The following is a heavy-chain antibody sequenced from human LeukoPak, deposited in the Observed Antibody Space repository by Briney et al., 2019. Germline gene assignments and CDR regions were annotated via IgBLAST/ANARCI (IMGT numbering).Heavy chain of an antibody. Sequence: PGGSLRLSCAASGFTFSSYGMHWVRQAPGKGLEWVAFIRYDGSNKYYADSVKGRFTISRDNSKNTLYLQMNSLRAEDTAVYYCAKAPVPIIATNWFDPWGQGTLVTVSS. J-gene: IGHJ5*02. CDR1: GFTFSSYG. V-gene: IGHV3-30*02. D-gene: IGHD2-2*01. CDR3: AKAPVPIIATNWFDP. CDR2: IRYDGSNK.